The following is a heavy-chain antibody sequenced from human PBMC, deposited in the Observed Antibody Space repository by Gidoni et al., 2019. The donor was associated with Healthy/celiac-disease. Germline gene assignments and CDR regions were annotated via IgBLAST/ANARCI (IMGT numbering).Heavy chain of an antibody. J-gene: IGHJ4*02. CDR3: ARDGPISRIAAKDY. CDR2: ISSSGSTI. V-gene: IGHV3-48*03. Sequence: EVQLVESGGGLVQPGGSLSLSCAASGFTFSSYEMNWVRQAPGKGLEWVSYISSSGSTIYYADSVKGRFTISRDNAKNSLYLQMNSLRAEDTAVYYCARDGPISRIAAKDYWGQGTLVTVSS. CDR1: GFTFSSYE. D-gene: IGHD6-25*01.